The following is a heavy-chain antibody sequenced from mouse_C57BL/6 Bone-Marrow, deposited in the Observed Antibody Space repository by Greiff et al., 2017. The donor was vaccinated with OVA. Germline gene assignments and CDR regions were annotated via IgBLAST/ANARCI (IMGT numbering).Heavy chain of an antibody. Sequence: EVQLQQSGPELVKPGASVKISCKASGYTFTDYYMNWVKQSHGKSLEWIGDINPNNGGTSYNQKFKGKATLTVDKSSSTAYMELRSLTSEDSAVYYCAREGVVFDYWGQGTTLTVSS. CDR2: INPNNGGT. CDR3: AREGVVFDY. D-gene: IGHD1-1*01. V-gene: IGHV1-26*01. J-gene: IGHJ2*01. CDR1: GYTFTDYY.